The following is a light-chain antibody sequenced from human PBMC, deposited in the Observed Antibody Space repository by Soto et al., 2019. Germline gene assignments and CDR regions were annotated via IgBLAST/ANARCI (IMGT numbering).Light chain of an antibody. CDR1: QSVLYSNKNH. J-gene: IGKJ1*01. V-gene: IGKV4-1*01. CDR2: WAS. Sequence: DIVMTQSPDSLAVSLGERATINCKSSQSVLYSNKNHFAWYQQKPGQPPKLLIKWASTRESGVPDRFSDRGSGTDFSLTISSLQAEDVAVYYCQQYIGIPWTFGQGTKVELK. CDR3: QQYIGIPWT.